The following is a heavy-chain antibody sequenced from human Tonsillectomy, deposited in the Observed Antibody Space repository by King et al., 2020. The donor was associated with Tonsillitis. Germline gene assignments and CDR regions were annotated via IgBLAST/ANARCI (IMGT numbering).Heavy chain of an antibody. CDR2: INCNSGDT. D-gene: IGHD3-9*01. CDR1: GYTFSAYD. CDR3: ARVGARALTYHHLVF. Sequence: QLVQSGAEVKKPGASVKVSCKASGYTFSAYDFNWVRQAPGQGPEWMGWINCNSGDTGSAQKFQGRVTMTRNTSISTAYMELSSLTSDDTAVYYCARVGARALTYHHLVFWGQGTLVTVSS. V-gene: IGHV1-8*02. J-gene: IGHJ4*02.